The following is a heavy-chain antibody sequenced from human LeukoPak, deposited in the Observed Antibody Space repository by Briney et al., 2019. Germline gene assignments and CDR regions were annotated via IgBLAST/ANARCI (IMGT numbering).Heavy chain of an antibody. CDR3: AREAGPYTGFDY. CDR1: GSTFSSYS. J-gene: IGHJ4*02. D-gene: IGHD3-16*01. Sequence: GRSLTLACAPSGSTFSSYSMNSVRHPPRKGLELVSSISSRSSYIYYADSVKGRFTISRDNAKNSLYLQMNSLRAEDTAVYYCAREAGPYTGFDYWGQGTLVTVSS. V-gene: IGHV3-21*01. CDR2: ISSRSSYI.